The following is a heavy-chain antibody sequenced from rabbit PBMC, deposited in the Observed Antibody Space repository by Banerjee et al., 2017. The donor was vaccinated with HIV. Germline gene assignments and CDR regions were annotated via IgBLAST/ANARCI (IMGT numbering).Heavy chain of an antibody. V-gene: IGHV1S43*01. D-gene: IGHD4-1*01. CDR3: ARDLAGVIGWNFGL. CDR2: IYTNGGST. Sequence: QEQLEESGGDLVKPEGSLTLTCTASGFSFNNNYVMCWVRQAPGKGLELIACIYTNGGSTWYASCVNGRFTISRSTSLNTVNLKMTSLTAADTATYFCARDLAGVIGWNFGLWGPGTLVTVS. CDR1: GFSFNNNYV. J-gene: IGHJ6*01.